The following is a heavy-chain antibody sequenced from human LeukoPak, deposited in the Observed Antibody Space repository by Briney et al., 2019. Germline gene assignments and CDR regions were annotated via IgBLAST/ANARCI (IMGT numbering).Heavy chain of an antibody. CDR1: GFTLSSYW. CDR3: ARDRVTMVRGVNYYFDY. D-gene: IGHD3-10*01. Sequence: GGSLRLSCAASGFTLSSYWMSWVRQAPGKGLEWVANIKQDGSEKYYVDSVKGRFTISRDNAKNSLYLQMNSLRAEDAAVYYCARDRVTMVRGVNYYFDYWGQGTLVTVSS. J-gene: IGHJ4*02. CDR2: IKQDGSEK. V-gene: IGHV3-7*05.